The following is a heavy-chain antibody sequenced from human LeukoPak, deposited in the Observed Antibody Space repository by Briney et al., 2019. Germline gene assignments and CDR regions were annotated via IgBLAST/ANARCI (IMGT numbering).Heavy chain of an antibody. CDR2: IFYSGST. CDR1: GGSISSSSYY. J-gene: IGHJ4*02. V-gene: IGHV4-39*01. CDR3: ARARYGGNQIDY. Sequence: SETLSLTCTVSGGSISSSSYYWGWIRQPPGKGLELIGSIFYSGSTYYNPSLKSRVTISVDTSKNQFSLKLSSVTAADTAVYYCARARYGGNQIDYWGQGTLVTVS. D-gene: IGHD4-23*01.